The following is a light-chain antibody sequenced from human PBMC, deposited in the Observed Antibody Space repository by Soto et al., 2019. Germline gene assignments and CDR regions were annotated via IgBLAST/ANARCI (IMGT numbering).Light chain of an antibody. CDR3: LLYTYLGT. Sequence: EIVMTQSPATLSVSPGESATLSFRASQSVRSNLAWYQQKPGQAPRLLVYDVSTRATGVPARFSVSGSRTEFTLTIASLQSVDFAVYYCLLYTYLGTCCQGTKLELQ. CDR1: QSVRSN. V-gene: IGKV3-15*01. CDR2: DVS. J-gene: IGKJ1*01.